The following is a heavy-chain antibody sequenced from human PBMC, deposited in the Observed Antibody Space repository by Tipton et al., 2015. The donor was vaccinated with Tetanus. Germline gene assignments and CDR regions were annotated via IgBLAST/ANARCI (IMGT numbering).Heavy chain of an antibody. CDR2: IIPIFGTI. CDR3: ARGPTVTTAHYYYGMDV. J-gene: IGHJ6*02. Sequence: QLVQSGAEVKKPGSSVKVSCETSGGSFSTYVTSWVRQAPGQGLEWMGSIIPIFGTITYAQKFQGRLTITADKSTSTAHMSLSSLRSEDTAVYYCARGPTVTTAHYYYGMDVWGQGTTVTVSS. CDR1: GGSFSTYV. V-gene: IGHV1-69*06. D-gene: IGHD4-11*01.